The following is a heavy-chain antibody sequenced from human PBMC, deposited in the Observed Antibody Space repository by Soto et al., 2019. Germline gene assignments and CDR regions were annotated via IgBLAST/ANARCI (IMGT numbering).Heavy chain of an antibody. D-gene: IGHD6-13*01. V-gene: IGHV3-23*01. J-gene: IGHJ4*02. Sequence: GGSLRLSCAASGFTFSSYAMSWVRQAPGKGLEWISAISGSGGSTYYADSVKGRFTISRDNSKNTLYLQMNSLRAEDTAVYYCARDGSIAAAGLFDYWGQGTLVTVSS. CDR2: ISGSGGST. CDR1: GFTFSSYA. CDR3: ARDGSIAAAGLFDY.